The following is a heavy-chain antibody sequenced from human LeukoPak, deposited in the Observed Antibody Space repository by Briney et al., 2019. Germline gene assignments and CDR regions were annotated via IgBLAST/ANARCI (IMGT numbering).Heavy chain of an antibody. J-gene: IGHJ4*02. CDR1: GFTFSSYW. CDR2: IKQDGSEK. V-gene: IGHV3-7*01. Sequence: GGSLRLSCAASGFTFSSYWMNWARQAPGKGREWVANIKQDGSEKYYVDSVTGRFTISRDNAKNSLYLQMNSLRAEDTAVYYCARDLDYGGNLPYYWGQGTLVTVSS. D-gene: IGHD4-23*01. CDR3: ARDLDYGGNLPYY.